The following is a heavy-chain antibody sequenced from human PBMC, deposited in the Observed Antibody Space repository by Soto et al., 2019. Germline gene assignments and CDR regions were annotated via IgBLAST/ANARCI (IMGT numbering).Heavy chain of an antibody. CDR2: IYYSGST. V-gene: IGHV4-30-4*01. D-gene: IGHD2-21*01. Sequence: QVQLQESGPGLVKPSQTLYLICTVSGGSISSGDYYWTWIRQPPGKGLEWIGYIYYSGSTYYNPSLKSRVTISVDTSKNQFSLRLSSVTAADTAMYYCARAPYRGDHSRGAFHIWGQGTMLTVSS. J-gene: IGHJ3*02. CDR3: ARAPYRGDHSRGAFHI. CDR1: GGSISSGDYY.